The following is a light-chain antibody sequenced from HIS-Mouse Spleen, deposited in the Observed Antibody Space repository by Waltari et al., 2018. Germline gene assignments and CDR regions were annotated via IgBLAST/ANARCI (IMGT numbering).Light chain of an antibody. V-gene: IGLV2-14*01. CDR1: SSDVGGYNN. J-gene: IGLJ1*01. CDR2: EVS. CDR3: SSYTSSSTPYV. Sequence: HSALTQPAPVSGSPGQSITISCTGTSSDVGGYNNVPWYQQHPGKAPQHMIYEVSNRPSGVSNRFSGSKSGNTASLTISGLQAEDEADYYCSSYTSSSTPYVFGTGTKVTVL.